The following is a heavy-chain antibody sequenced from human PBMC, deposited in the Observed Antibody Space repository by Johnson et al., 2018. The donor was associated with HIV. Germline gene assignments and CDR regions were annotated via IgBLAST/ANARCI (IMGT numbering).Heavy chain of an antibody. CDR3: ARDPGGAAVAGDAFDI. D-gene: IGHD6-13*01. V-gene: IGHV3-20*04. CDR1: GFTFDDYG. J-gene: IGHJ3*02. Sequence: VQLVESGGGLVQPGGSLRLSCAASGFTFDDYGMSWVRQAPGKGLEWVSGINWNGGSTGYADSVKGRFTISRDNAKNSLYLQMNSLRAEDTALYYCARDPGGAAVAGDAFDIWGQGTMVTVSS. CDR2: INWNGGST.